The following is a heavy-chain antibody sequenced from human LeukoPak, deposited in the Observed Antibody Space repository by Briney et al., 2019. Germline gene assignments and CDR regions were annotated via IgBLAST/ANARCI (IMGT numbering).Heavy chain of an antibody. V-gene: IGHV3-21*01. D-gene: IGHD2-8*02. J-gene: IGHJ4*02. CDR1: GFTFSSYS. CDR2: ISSSSSYI. CDR3: ARVTGGTTLDY. Sequence: GGSLRLSCAASGFTFSSYSMNWVRQAPGKGLELVSSISSSSSYIYYADSVKGRFTTSRDNAKNSLYLQMNSLRAEDTAVYYCARVTGGTTLDYWGQGTLVTVSS.